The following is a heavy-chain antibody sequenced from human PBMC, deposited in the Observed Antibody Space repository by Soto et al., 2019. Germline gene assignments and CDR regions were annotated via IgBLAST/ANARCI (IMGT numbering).Heavy chain of an antibody. J-gene: IGHJ6*02. CDR3: ALLLEPRSTDYYYSYGMDV. CDR1: GFTFSSYS. V-gene: IGHV3-23*01. D-gene: IGHD1-1*01. CDR2: ISGSGVST. Sequence: PGGSLRLSCAASGFTFSSYSISWVRQAPWKGLEWVSAISGSGVSTYYADSVKGRFTISRDNSKNTLYLQMNSLRAGDTAVYYCALLLEPRSTDYYYSYGMDVWGQGTTVTVSS.